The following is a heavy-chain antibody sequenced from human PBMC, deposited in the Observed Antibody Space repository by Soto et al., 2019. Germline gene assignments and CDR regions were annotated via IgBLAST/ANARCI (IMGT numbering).Heavy chain of an antibody. CDR2: TYYRSKWYN. CDR3: ARGLEPSPYYDYGMDV. CDR1: GDSVSSNSAA. V-gene: IGHV6-1*01. Sequence: SQTLSLTCAISGDSVSSNSAAWNWIRQSPSRGLEWLGRTYYRSKWYNDYAVSVKSRITINPDTSKNQFSLQLNSVTPEDTAVYYCARGLEPSPYYDYGMDVWGQGTTVTVS. D-gene: IGHD1-1*01. J-gene: IGHJ6*02.